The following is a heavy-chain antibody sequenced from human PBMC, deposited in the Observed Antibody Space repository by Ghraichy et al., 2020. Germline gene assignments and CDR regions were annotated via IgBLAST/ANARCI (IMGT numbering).Heavy chain of an antibody. CDR1: GYTFTGYY. CDR2: INPNSGGT. Sequence: ASVKVSCKASGYTFTGYYMHWVRQAPGQGLEWMGRINPNSGGTNYAQKFQGRVTMTRDTSISTAYMELSRLRSDDTAVYYCARDPGCTNGVCFYGMDVWGQGTTVTVSS. V-gene: IGHV1-2*06. J-gene: IGHJ6*02. CDR3: ARDPGCTNGVCFYGMDV. D-gene: IGHD2-8*01.